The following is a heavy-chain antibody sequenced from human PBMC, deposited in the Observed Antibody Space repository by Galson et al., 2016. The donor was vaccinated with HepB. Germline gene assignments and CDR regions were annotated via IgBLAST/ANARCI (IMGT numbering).Heavy chain of an antibody. Sequence: SLRLSCAASGFTFSIYGMHWVRQAPGKGLEWVAVTLDDGSNKDYGGYYADSVKGRLTISIDNSKNTMYLQMNSLRAEDTAMYYCARDVSGMGYWGQGTLVTVSS. J-gene: IGHJ4*02. CDR1: GFTFSIYG. CDR3: ARDVSGMGY. D-gene: IGHD1-14*01. CDR2: TLDDGSNKDYGG. V-gene: IGHV3-30*04.